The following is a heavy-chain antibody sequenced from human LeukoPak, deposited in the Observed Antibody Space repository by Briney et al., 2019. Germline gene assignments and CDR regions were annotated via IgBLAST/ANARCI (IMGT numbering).Heavy chain of an antibody. D-gene: IGHD6-13*01. CDR1: GFTFRRYW. J-gene: IGHJ6*02. Sequence: GGSLRLSCAASGFTFRRYWMGWVRQAPGKGLEWVANMNQDRSETYHVDSVKGRFTISRDNAKNSLYLQMNSLRVEDTGVYYCXCSXWYEYYYYGMAVWGPGTTVTVSS. V-gene: IGHV3-7*01. CDR2: MNQDRSET. CDR3: XCSXWYEYYYYGMAV.